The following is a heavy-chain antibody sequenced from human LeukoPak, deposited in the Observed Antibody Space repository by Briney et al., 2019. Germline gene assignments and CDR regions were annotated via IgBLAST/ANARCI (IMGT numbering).Heavy chain of an antibody. V-gene: IGHV4-4*02. D-gene: IGHD3-10*01. CDR3: ASGHNYYGSGSYYNPSTNWFDP. Sequence: SETLSLTCAVSGGSISSSNWWSWVRQPPGKGLEWIGEIYHSGSTNYNPSLKSRVTISVDKSKNQFSLKLSSVTAADTAVYYCASGHNYYGSGSYYNPSTNWFDPWGQGTLVTVSS. CDR2: IYHSGST. CDR1: GGSISSSNW. J-gene: IGHJ5*02.